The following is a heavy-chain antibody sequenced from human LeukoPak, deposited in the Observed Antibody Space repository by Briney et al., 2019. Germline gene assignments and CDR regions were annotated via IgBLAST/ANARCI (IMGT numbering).Heavy chain of an antibody. J-gene: IGHJ4*02. Sequence: GGSLRLSCTVSGFTVSSNSMSWVRQAPGKGLEWVSFIYSDNTHYSDSVKGRFTISRDNSKNTLYLQMNSLRAEDTAVYYCAKDRGIISDYWGQGTLVTVSS. V-gene: IGHV3-53*01. CDR3: AKDRGIISDY. D-gene: IGHD3-10*01. CDR2: IYSDNT. CDR1: GFTVSSNS.